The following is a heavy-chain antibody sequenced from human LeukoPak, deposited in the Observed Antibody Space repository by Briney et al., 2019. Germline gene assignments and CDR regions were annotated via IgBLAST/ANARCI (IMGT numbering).Heavy chain of an antibody. Sequence: GGSLRLSCAASGFTFSSYGMSWVRQAPGKGLEWVSAISGSGGSTYYADSVKGRFTISRDNSKSTVYLQMNGLRVEDTALYYCAKLSLGDFEYFDYWGQGTLVTVSS. CDR2: ISGSGGST. V-gene: IGHV3-23*01. J-gene: IGHJ4*02. CDR3: AKLSLGDFEYFDY. CDR1: GFTFSSYG. D-gene: IGHD2-21*02.